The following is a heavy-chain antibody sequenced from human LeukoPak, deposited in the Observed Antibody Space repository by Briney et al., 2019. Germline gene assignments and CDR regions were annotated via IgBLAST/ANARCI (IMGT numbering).Heavy chain of an antibody. V-gene: IGHV3-53*01. CDR3: GTDQPFDY. Sequence: GGSLRLSCAASGFTVSSNYMSWVRQAPGKGLEWVSVIYSGGTTYYTDSVKGRFTISRDNSKNTLYLQMNSLRAEDTAMYYCGTDQPFDYWGQGTLVTVSS. J-gene: IGHJ4*02. CDR1: GFTVSSNY. CDR2: IYSGGTT.